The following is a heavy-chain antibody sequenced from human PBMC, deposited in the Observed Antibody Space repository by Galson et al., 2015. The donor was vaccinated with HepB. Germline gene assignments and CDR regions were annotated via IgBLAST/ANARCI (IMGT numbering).Heavy chain of an antibody. J-gene: IGHJ4*02. CDR2: ISSSSSTI. CDR1: GFTFSSYS. D-gene: IGHD1-26*01. Sequence: SLRLSCAASGFTFSSYSMNWVRQAPGKGLEWVSYISSSSSTIYYADSVKGRFTISRDNAKNSLYLQMNSLRAEDTAVYYCARGSRIVGATIFDYWGQGTLVTVSS. CDR3: ARGSRIVGATIFDY. V-gene: IGHV3-48*01.